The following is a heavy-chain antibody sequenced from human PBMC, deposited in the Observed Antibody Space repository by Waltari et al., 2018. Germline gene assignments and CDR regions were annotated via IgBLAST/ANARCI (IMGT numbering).Heavy chain of an antibody. CDR2: IYTSGST. CDR1: GASISSRNS. Sequence: QVQLQESGPGLVKPSQTLSLTCAVSGASISSRNSWTWIRQPAGKGLEWIGLIYTSGSTNYNPSLKSRVTISVDASKNQFSLKLSSVTAADTAVYYCARELGNWGQGTLVTVSA. V-gene: IGHV4-61*02. J-gene: IGHJ4*02. CDR3: ARELGN.